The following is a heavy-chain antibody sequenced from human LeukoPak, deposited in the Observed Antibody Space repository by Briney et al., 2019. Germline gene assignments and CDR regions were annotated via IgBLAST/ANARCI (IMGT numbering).Heavy chain of an antibody. CDR3: ARSYCSSTSCYDAFDI. CDR2: IYHSGST. Sequence: SETLSLTCAVSGGSISSGGYSWSWIRQPPGKGLEWIGYIYHSGSTYYNPSPKSRVTISVDRSKNQFSLKLSSVTAADTAVYYCARSYCSSTSCYDAFDIWGQGTMVTVSS. J-gene: IGHJ3*02. CDR1: GGSISSGGYS. D-gene: IGHD2-2*01. V-gene: IGHV4-30-2*01.